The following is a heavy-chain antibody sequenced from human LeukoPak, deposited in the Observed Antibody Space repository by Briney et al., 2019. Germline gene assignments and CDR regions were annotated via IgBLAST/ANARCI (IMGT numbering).Heavy chain of an antibody. CDR2: IYSCGSK. Sequence: GGSLTLSCAASGFTVSSNYMIWVRQAPGKGLEWVSVIYSCGSKYYADAVKRRFTLSRDNSKNTLYLQMNSLRAEDTAVYYCARDVIYDFWSGSKGTFDYWGQGTLVTVSS. J-gene: IGHJ4*02. CDR1: GFTVSSNY. CDR3: ARDVIYDFWSGSKGTFDY. D-gene: IGHD3-3*01. V-gene: IGHV3-66*03.